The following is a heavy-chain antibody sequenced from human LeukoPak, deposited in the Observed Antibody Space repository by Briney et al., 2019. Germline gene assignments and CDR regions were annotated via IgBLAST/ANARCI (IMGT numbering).Heavy chain of an antibody. CDR1: GYTFTSYG. Sequence: ASVKVPCKASGYTFTSYGISWVRQAPGQGLEWMGWISAYNGNTNYAQKLQGRVTMTTDTSTSTAYMELSSLRSEDTAVYYCARRGLATRYWFDPWGQGTLVTVSS. D-gene: IGHD3-10*01. V-gene: IGHV1-18*01. J-gene: IGHJ5*02. CDR2: ISAYNGNT. CDR3: ARRGLATRYWFDP.